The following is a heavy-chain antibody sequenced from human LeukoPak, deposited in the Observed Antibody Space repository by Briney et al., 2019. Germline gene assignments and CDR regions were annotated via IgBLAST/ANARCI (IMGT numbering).Heavy chain of an antibody. D-gene: IGHD5-12*01. J-gene: IGHJ4*02. CDR1: GFTFSSYS. Sequence: GGSLRLSCAASGFTFSSYSMNWVRQAPGKGLEWVSSISSSSSYIYYADSVKGRFTISRDNAKNSLYLQMNSLRAEDTAVYYCARESKGGGYDYVDYWGQGTLVTVSS. CDR2: ISSSSSYI. CDR3: ARESKGGGYDYVDY. V-gene: IGHV3-21*01.